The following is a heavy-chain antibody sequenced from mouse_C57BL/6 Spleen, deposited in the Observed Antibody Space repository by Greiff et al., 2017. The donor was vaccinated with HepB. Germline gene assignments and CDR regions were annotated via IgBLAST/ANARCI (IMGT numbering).Heavy chain of an antibody. CDR2: INPYNGDT. D-gene: IGHD1-1*01. V-gene: IGHV1-20*01. CDR1: GYSFTGYF. J-gene: IGHJ1*03. CDR3: ARSHYYGSSHGYFDV. Sequence: VQLKQSGPELVKPGDSVKISCKASGYSFTGYFMNWVMQSHGKSLEWIGRINPYNGDTFYNQKFKGKATLTVDKSSSTAHMELRSLTSEDSAVYYCARSHYYGSSHGYFDVWGTGTTVTVSS.